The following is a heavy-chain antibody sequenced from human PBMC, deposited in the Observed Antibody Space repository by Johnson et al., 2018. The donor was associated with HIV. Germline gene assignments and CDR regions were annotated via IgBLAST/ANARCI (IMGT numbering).Heavy chain of an antibody. CDR1: GFSFDDYA. Sequence: VQLVESGGGVVQPGRSLRLSCAASGFSFDDYAMHWVRQAPGKGLEWVSGISWNSGSIGYADSVKGRFTISRDNAKNSLYLQMNSLRAEDTAVYYCARDNSLSYSGSYWVPAFDIWGQGTMVTVSS. CDR2: ISWNSGSI. D-gene: IGHD1-26*01. V-gene: IGHV3-9*01. J-gene: IGHJ3*02. CDR3: ARDNSLSYSGSYWVPAFDI.